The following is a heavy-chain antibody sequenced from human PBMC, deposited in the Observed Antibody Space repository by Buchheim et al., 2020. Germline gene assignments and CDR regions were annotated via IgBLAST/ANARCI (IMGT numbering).Heavy chain of an antibody. CDR1: GFPFGNTD. CDR2: ISGQSDTT. Sequence: VQLVESGGDLVQPGRSLRLSCVASGFPFGNTDMSWVRQAPGKGLEWVSTISGQSDTTDYADSVRGRFTISRDNSKNTVHLQLNSLRVEDTAVYYCVKNSGWFNTWGPGTL. J-gene: IGHJ5*02. V-gene: IGHV3-23*04. CDR3: VKNSGWFNT. D-gene: IGHD1-26*01.